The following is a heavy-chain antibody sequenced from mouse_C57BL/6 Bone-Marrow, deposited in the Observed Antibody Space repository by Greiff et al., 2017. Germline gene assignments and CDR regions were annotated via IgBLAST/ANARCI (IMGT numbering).Heavy chain of an antibody. CDR2: INPNNGGT. Sequence: VQLKQSGPELVKPGASVKIPCKASGYTFTDYNMDWVKQSHGKSLEWIGDINPNNGGTIYNQKFKGKATLTVDKSSSTAYMELRSLTSEDTAVYYCAREGAYYSYYYAMDYWGQGTSVTVSS. CDR1: GYTFTDYN. J-gene: IGHJ4*01. V-gene: IGHV1-18*01. CDR3: AREGAYYSYYYAMDY. D-gene: IGHD2-12*01.